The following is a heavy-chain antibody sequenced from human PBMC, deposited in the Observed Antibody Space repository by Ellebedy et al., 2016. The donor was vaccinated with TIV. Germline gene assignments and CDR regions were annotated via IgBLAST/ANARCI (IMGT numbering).Heavy chain of an antibody. J-gene: IGHJ4*02. CDR1: GGSVRSDSFY. V-gene: IGHV4-61*01. Sequence: MPSETLSLTCSVSGGSVRSDSFYWGWVRQAPGKGLEWIVYMFYSGITEHNPSLKSRVTISVDTSKNQFSLHLSSVTAADTAVYYCARGLARDYWGQGTLVTVSS. CDR3: ARGLARDY. CDR2: MFYSGIT.